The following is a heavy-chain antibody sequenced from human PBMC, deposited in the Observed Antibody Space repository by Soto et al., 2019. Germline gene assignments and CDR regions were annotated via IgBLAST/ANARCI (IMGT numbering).Heavy chain of an antibody. V-gene: IGHV2-26*01. CDR1: GFSLSNAGMG. D-gene: IGHD2-15*01. CDR2: IFSNDER. J-gene: IGHJ5*02. CDR3: AQTEDGGRSRTPAGWFDA. Sequence: QVTLKESGPVLVKPTEPLTLTCTVSGFSLSNAGMGVSWIRQPPGKALEWLAHIFSNDERRFSTSLKNRLTISKDTFNSQGVFIMTNMDPVDTATYYCAQTEDGGRSRTPAGWFDAWGQGTLVTVSS.